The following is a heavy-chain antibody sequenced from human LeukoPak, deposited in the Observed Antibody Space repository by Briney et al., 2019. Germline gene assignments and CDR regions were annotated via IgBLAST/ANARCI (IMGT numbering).Heavy chain of an antibody. J-gene: IGHJ4*02. Sequence: SETLSLTCTVSGYSISSGYYWGWIRQPPGKGLEWIGSIYHSGSTYYNPSLKSRVTISVDTSKNQFSLKLSSVTAADTAVYYCASDFPHIYCGGDCVFDYWGQGTLVTVSS. CDR1: GYSISSGYY. CDR3: ASDFPHIYCGGDCVFDY. D-gene: IGHD2-21*02. V-gene: IGHV4-38-2*02. CDR2: IYHSGST.